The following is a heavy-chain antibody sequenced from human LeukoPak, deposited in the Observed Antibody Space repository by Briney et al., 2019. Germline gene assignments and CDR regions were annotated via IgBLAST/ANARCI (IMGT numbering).Heavy chain of an antibody. J-gene: IGHJ4*02. D-gene: IGHD2-15*01. CDR1: GFTFSDYY. CDR3: AKVRCSGGSCYFDY. Sequence: GGSLRLSCAASGFTFSDYYMSWIRQAPGKGLEWVSALSSTGGSTYYADSVKGRFTISRDNSKNTLYLQMNSLRAEDTAVYYCAKVRCSGGSCYFDYWGQGTLVTVSS. CDR2: LSSTGGST. V-gene: IGHV3-23*01.